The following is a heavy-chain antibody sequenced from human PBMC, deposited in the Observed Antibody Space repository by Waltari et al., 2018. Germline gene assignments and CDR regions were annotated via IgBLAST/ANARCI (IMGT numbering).Heavy chain of an antibody. V-gene: IGHV4-38-2*02. Sequence: QVQLQESGPGLVKPSETLSLTCTVSGYSISSGYYWGWIRQPPGKGLEWIGSVYLSASPYFNPSLNIRVTTSEDTFNHQFSLMLGSVTAADTAVYYCASLGVSGYYYMDVWGKGTTVTISS. CDR3: ASLGVSGYYYMDV. CDR1: GYSISSGYY. J-gene: IGHJ6*03. CDR2: VYLSASP. D-gene: IGHD2-8*01.